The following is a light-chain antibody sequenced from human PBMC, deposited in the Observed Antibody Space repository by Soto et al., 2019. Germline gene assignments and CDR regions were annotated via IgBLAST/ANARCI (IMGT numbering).Light chain of an antibody. Sequence: QSVLTQPASVSGSPGQSITISCSGTSSNIGGYNVVSWYQQHPGKAPKVIVYEGIKRPSGVSDRFSGSTSGSTASLTISGLQAEDEAEYYCCSYLGATPYVFGSGTKVTVL. V-gene: IGLV2-23*01. CDR1: SSNIGGYNV. CDR2: EGI. J-gene: IGLJ1*01. CDR3: CSYLGATPYV.